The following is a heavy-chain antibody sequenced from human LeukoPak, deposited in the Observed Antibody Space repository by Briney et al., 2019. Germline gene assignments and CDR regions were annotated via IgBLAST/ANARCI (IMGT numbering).Heavy chain of an antibody. CDR2: IYYSGST. CDR3: ARQSTIAAARIDP. D-gene: IGHD6-25*01. CDR1: GGSISSSTYY. J-gene: IGHJ5*02. V-gene: IGHV4-39*01. Sequence: PSETLSLTCTVSGGSISSSTYYWGWIRQPPGRGLDWIGSIYYSGSTYYNPSLKSRVTISVDTSKNQFSLKLSSVTAADTAVYYCARQSTIAAARIDPWGQGTLVTVSS.